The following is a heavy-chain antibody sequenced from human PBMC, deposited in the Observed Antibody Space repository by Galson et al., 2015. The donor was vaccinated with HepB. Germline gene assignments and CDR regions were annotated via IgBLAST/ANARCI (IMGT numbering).Heavy chain of an antibody. V-gene: IGHV5-51*01. CDR1: GFNFDKFW. Sequence: QSGAEVKKTGESLKISCKTSGFNFDKFWIGWVRQMPGKGLEWIGLIYPRDSDTRYSPSFQGQVTISADRSITTTYLHFNNLKASDTAMYYCARLWGIIVPKTLNHFDFWGPGTLVTASS. J-gene: IGHJ4*02. D-gene: IGHD3-16*01. CDR3: ARLWGIIVPKTLNHFDF. CDR2: IYPRDSDT.